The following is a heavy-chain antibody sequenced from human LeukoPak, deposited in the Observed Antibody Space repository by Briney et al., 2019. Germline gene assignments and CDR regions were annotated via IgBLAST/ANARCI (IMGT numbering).Heavy chain of an antibody. CDR2: INHSGST. J-gene: IGHJ6*03. V-gene: IGHV4-34*01. D-gene: IGHD6-25*01. Sequence: SETLSLTCAVYGGSCSGYYWSWIRQPPGKGLEWIGEINHSGSTNYNPSLKSRVTISVDTSKNQFSLKPSSVTAADTAVYYCARRLAYYYYYMDVWGKGTTVTISS. CDR1: GGSCSGYY. CDR3: ARRLAYYYYYMDV.